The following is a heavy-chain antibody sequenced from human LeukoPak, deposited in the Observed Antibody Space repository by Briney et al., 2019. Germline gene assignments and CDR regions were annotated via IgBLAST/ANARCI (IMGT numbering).Heavy chain of an antibody. D-gene: IGHD3-10*02. V-gene: IGHV3-74*01. CDR2: INPDESDK. J-gene: IGHJ5*01. CDR1: GFTFSSYS. Sequence: GGSLRLSSAAYGFTFSSYSMNWVRHAPRKVLGWVSRINPDESDKAYADSVKGRFTISRDNAKNTLYLQMSSLRAEDTAVYNCARDRVATIFTYHPMFDSWGPGTLVTVSS. CDR3: ARDRVATIFTYHPMFDS.